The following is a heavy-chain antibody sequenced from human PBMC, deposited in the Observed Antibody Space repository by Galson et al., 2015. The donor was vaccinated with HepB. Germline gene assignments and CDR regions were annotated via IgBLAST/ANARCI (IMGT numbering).Heavy chain of an antibody. D-gene: IGHD6-13*01. J-gene: IGHJ4*02. CDR1: GFTFSEAW. CDR3: TAGTGKTDFDY. CDR2: IKSKTDAGTR. Sequence: SLRLSCAASGFTFSEAWMSWVRQAPGKGLEWVGRIKSKTDAGTRDFAGPVKGRFIISRDDSKNMLYLQMSRLKTEDTAVYYCTAGTGKTDFDYWGRGTLVTVSS. V-gene: IGHV3-15*01.